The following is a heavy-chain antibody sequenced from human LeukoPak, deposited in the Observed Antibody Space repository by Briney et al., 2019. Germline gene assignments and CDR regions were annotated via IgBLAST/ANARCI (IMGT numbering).Heavy chain of an antibody. CDR3: VGIAVAGSKVH. V-gene: IGHV1-2*06. J-gene: IGHJ4*02. D-gene: IGHD6-19*01. Sequence: GASVKVSCKASGYTFTGYYMHWVRQAPGQGLERMGRINPNSGGTNYAQKFQGRVTMTRDTSISTAYMELSRLRSDDTAVYYCVGIAVAGSKVHWGQGTLVTVSA. CDR1: GYTFTGYY. CDR2: INPNSGGT.